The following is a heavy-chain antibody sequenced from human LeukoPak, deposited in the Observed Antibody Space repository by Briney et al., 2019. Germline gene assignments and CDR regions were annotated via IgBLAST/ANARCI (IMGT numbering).Heavy chain of an antibody. CDR1: GGSISSGDYY. Sequence: TSETLSLTCTVSGGSISSGDYYWSWIRQPPGKGLEWIGYIYSSGSTYYNPSLKSRVTISVDTSKNQFSLKLSSVTAADTAVYYCARQYCSGGSCADYWGQGTLVTVSS. J-gene: IGHJ4*02. D-gene: IGHD2-15*01. CDR3: ARQYCSGGSCADY. V-gene: IGHV4-30-4*01. CDR2: IYSSGST.